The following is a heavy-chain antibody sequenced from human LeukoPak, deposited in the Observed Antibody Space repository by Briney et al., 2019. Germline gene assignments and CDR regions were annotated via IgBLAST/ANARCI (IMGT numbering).Heavy chain of an antibody. D-gene: IGHD5-12*01. Sequence: GGSLRLSCAASGFTFSNYNMNWVRQAPGKGLEWVSGIGGTGGFITYYAESVKGRSTVSRDNSKNKLYLQMNSLRADDTAIYYCARDLGWLHYEDWGQGTLVTVSS. CDR3: ARDLGWLHYED. CDR1: GFTFSNYN. V-gene: IGHV3-23*01. J-gene: IGHJ4*02. CDR2: IGGTGGFIT.